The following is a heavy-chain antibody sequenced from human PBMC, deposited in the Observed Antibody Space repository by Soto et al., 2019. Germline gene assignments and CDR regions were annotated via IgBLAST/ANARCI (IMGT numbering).Heavy chain of an antibody. J-gene: IGHJ4*02. CDR3: ARSWGENIAAAEDY. CDR2: ISAYNGNT. CDR1: GYTFISYG. Sequence: GASVKVSCKASGYTFISYGISWVRQAPGQGLEWMGWISAYNGNTNYAQKLQGRVTMTTDTSTSTAYMELRSLRSDDTAVYYCARSWGENIAAAEDYWGQGTLVTVSS. V-gene: IGHV1-18*01. D-gene: IGHD6-13*01.